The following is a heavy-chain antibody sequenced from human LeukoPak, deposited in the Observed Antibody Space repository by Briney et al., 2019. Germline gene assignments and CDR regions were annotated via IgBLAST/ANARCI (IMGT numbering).Heavy chain of an antibody. V-gene: IGHV4-59*12. CDR1: GGSISSYY. CDR3: ARDSRFGNWYSDL. Sequence: PSETLSLTCTVSGGSISSYYWSWIRQPPGKGLEWIGYIYYSGSTNYNPSLKSRVTISLDTSKNQFSLKLSSVTAADTAVYYCARDSRFGNWYSDLWGRGTLVTVSS. CDR2: IYYSGST. D-gene: IGHD3-3*01. J-gene: IGHJ2*01.